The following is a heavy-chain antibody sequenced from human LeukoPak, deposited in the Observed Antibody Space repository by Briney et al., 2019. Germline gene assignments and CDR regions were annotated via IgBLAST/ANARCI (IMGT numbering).Heavy chain of an antibody. J-gene: IGHJ4*02. CDR1: GGTLSSYT. CDR3: ARDGYYYDSSGALDY. V-gene: IGHV1-69*04. CDR2: IIPILGIA. D-gene: IGHD3-22*01. Sequence: SVKVSCKASGGTLSSYTISWVRQAPGQGVEWVGRIIPILGIANYAQKFQGRVTITADKSTSTAYMELSSLRSEDTAVYYCARDGYYYDSSGALDYWGQGTLVTVSS.